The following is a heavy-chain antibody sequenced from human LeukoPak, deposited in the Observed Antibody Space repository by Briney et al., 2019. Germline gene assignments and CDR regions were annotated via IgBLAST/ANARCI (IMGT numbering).Heavy chain of an antibody. V-gene: IGHV4-31*02. Sequence: GLEWIGYIYHNGYTYYNPSLKSRVSISVDTSNNQFSLNVSSVTAADTAVYYCVRENNPGFDHWGQGILVTVSS. CDR2: IYHNGYT. D-gene: IGHD1-14*01. CDR3: VRENNPGFDH. J-gene: IGHJ4*02.